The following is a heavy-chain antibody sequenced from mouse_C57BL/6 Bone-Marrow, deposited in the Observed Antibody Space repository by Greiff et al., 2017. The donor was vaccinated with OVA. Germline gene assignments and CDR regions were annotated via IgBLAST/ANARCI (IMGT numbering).Heavy chain of an antibody. J-gene: IGHJ3*01. CDR2: IDPSDSYT. Sequence: QVQLQQPGAELVMPGASVKLSCKASGYTFTSYWMHWVKQRPGQGLEWIGEIDPSDSYTNYNQKFKGKSTLTVDKSSSTAYMQLSSLTSEDSAVYYCARLGSSSAWFAYWGQGTLVTVSA. CDR3: ARLGSSSAWFAY. CDR1: GYTFTSYW. D-gene: IGHD1-1*01. V-gene: IGHV1-69*01.